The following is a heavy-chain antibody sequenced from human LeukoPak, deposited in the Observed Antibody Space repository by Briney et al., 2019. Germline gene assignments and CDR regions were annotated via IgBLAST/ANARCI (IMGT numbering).Heavy chain of an antibody. D-gene: IGHD1-26*01. J-gene: IGHJ3*02. CDR2: IGTAGDT. CDR1: GFTFSSYD. Sequence: GGSLRLSCAASGFTFSSYDMHWVRQATGKGLEWVSAIGTAGDTYYPGSVKGRFTISRENAKNSLYLQMNGLRAGDTAVYYCAREGRGSSSDAFDIWGQGTMVTVSS. V-gene: IGHV3-13*04. CDR3: AREGRGSSSDAFDI.